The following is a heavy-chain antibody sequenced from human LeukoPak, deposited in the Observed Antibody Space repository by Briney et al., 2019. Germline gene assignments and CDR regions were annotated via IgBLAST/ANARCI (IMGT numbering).Heavy chain of an antibody. CDR1: GFAFSTYA. J-gene: IGHJ5*02. V-gene: IGHV3-23*01. CDR2: ISGSGGAT. D-gene: IGHD3-22*01. Sequence: PGGSLRLSCAASGFAFSTYAICWVRQGPGRALEWVSTISGSGGATFYAGSVQGRFTVSRDNSKNILYLQMNSLRVEDTAVYYCAKGKAGMIVDWLDPWGQGTLVTVSS. CDR3: AKGKAGMIVDWLDP.